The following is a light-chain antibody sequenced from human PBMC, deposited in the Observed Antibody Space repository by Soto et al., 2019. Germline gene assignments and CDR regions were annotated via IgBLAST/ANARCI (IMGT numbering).Light chain of an antibody. CDR2: GAS. Sequence: EIVMTQSPATLSVSPGERATLSCRASQSVSSNLAWYQQKPGQAPRLLIYGASTRATGIPARFSGSGSGTEFTLTISRPQSEDFAVYYCQQYNNWPPWTFGQGTKVEIK. J-gene: IGKJ1*01. CDR3: QQYNNWPPWT. CDR1: QSVSSN. V-gene: IGKV3-15*01.